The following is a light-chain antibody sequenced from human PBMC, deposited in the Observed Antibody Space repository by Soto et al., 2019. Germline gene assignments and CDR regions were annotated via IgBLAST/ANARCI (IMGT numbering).Light chain of an antibody. CDR1: SSNIGAGYD. V-gene: IGLV1-40*01. J-gene: IGLJ2*01. Sequence: QSVLTQPPSVSGAPGQRVTISCTWSSSNIGAGYDVHWYQQLPGTAPKLLIYGNSNRPSGVPDRFSGYKSGTSASLAITGLQAEDEAYYYCQSYASSLSGVVFGGGTKLTVL. CDR3: QSYASSLSGVV. CDR2: GNS.